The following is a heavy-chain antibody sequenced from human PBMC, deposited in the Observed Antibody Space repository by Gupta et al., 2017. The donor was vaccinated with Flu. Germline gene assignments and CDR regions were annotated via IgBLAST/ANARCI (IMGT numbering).Heavy chain of an antibody. D-gene: IGHD2-2*01. Sequence: WVRQAPGKGLEWVANIKQDGGEKYYVDSVKGRFTISRDSAKNSLSLQMNSLRAEDTAVYYCVVVPTSPVVDYWGQGTLVTVSS. CDR2: IKQDGGEK. V-gene: IGHV3-7*01. CDR3: VVVPTSPVVDY. J-gene: IGHJ4*01.